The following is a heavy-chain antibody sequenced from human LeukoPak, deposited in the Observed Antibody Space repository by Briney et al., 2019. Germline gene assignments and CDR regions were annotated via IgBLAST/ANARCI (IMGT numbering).Heavy chain of an antibody. V-gene: IGHV3-48*03. CDR1: GFTFSSYE. D-gene: IGHD3-10*01. Sequence: QPGGSLRLSCAASGFTFSSYEMNWVRQAPGKGLGWVSYISSSGSTIYYADSVKGRFTISRDNAKNSLYLQMNSLRAEDTAVYYCAREVYYYGSGSYSYYYGMDVWGKGTTVTVSS. CDR3: AREVYYYGSGSYSYYYGMDV. CDR2: ISSSGSTI. J-gene: IGHJ6*04.